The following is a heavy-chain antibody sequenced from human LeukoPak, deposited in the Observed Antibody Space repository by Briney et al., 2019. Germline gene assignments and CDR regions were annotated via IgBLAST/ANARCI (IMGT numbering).Heavy chain of an antibody. Sequence: PGGSLRLSCAASGFTFSSYSMNWVRQAPGKGLEWVSVIYSGGSTYYADSVKGRFTISRDNSKNTLYLQMNSLRAEDTAVYYCARPTYSSGLGPYWGQGTLVTVSS. V-gene: IGHV3-66*04. CDR3: ARPTYSSGLGPY. CDR1: GFTFSSYS. CDR2: IYSGGST. D-gene: IGHD6-19*01. J-gene: IGHJ4*02.